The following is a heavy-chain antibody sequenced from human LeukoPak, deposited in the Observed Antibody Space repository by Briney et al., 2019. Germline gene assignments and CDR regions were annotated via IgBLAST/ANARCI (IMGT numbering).Heavy chain of an antibody. CDR3: ARGSSVDTAMVS. D-gene: IGHD5-18*01. CDR2: IIPIFGTA. V-gene: IGHV1-69*13. CDR1: GGTFSGYA. Sequence: VASVKVSCKASGGTFSGYAISWVRQAPGQGLEWMGGIIPIFGTANYAQKFQGRVTITADESTSTAYMELSSLRSEDTAVYYCARGSSVDTAMVSWGQGTLVTVSS. J-gene: IGHJ4*02.